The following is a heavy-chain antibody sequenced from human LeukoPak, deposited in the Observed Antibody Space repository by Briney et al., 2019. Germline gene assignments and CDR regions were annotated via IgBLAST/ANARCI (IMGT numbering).Heavy chain of an antibody. Sequence: GGSLRLSCAASGFTFSSYEMNLVRQAPGKGLEWVSYISSSGSTIYYADSVKGRFTISRDNAKNSLYLQMNSLRAEDTAVYYCARGYCSGGSCYPIFAFDIWGQGTMVTVSS. J-gene: IGHJ3*02. CDR1: GFTFSSYE. CDR2: ISSSGSTI. V-gene: IGHV3-48*03. D-gene: IGHD2-15*01. CDR3: ARGYCSGGSCYPIFAFDI.